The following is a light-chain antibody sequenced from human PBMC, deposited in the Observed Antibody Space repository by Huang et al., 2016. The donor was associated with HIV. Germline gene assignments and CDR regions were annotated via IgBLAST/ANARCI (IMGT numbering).Light chain of an antibody. CDR3: QQSFSAPHT. CDR2: TAS. Sequence: DIQMTQSPSSLSASVGDRLTITCRASQSISSYLNWYQQKPGKAPKLLIYTASSLQSGVPSRVSGSGSGTDFTLTVSSLQHEDLAIYYCQQSFSAPHTFGQGTKVEIK. J-gene: IGKJ1*01. CDR1: QSISSY. V-gene: IGKV1-39*01.